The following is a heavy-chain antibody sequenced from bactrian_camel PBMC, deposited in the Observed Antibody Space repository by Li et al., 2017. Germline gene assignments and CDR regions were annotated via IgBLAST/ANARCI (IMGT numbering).Heavy chain of an antibody. D-gene: IGHD5*01. CDR3: AAGLRSRCNDDTWGY. V-gene: IGHV3S53*01. CDR1: GYTYSTYSNC. J-gene: IGHJ4*01. Sequence: HVQLVESGGGSVQAGGSLRLSCATSGYTYSTYSNCMGWFRQAPGKEREKVATVEIIGGTTYADSVKGRFTISKDSPKSTLYLQMYSLKPEDSAMYYCAAGLRSRCNDDTWGYWGQGTQVTVS. CDR2: VEIIGGT.